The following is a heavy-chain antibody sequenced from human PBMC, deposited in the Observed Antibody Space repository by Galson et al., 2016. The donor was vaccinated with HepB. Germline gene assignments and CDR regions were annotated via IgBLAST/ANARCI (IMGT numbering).Heavy chain of an antibody. CDR1: GGTFSSYA. D-gene: IGHD5-24*01. Sequence: SVKVSCKASGGTFSSYAISWVRQAPGQGLEWTGVIITLYGTANYAQKFQGRVTITADEPTSTAHMELSSLRSEDTAVYYCARVRDGYNTHYYYGMDVWGQGTTVTVSS. V-gene: IGHV1-69*13. CDR3: ARVRDGYNTHYYYGMDV. CDR2: IITLYGTA. J-gene: IGHJ6*02.